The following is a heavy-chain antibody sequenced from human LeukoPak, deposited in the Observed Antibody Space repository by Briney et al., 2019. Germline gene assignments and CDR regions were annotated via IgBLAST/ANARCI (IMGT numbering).Heavy chain of an antibody. CDR2: IYYSGST. CDR3: ARRVLYDLLVVGQSSADGMDV. CDR1: GGSISSGDYY. V-gene: IGHV4-30-4*01. J-gene: IGHJ6*02. D-gene: IGHD3-3*01. Sequence: SQTLSLTCTVSGGSISSGDYYWSWIRQPPGEGLEWIGYIYYSGSTYYNPSLKSRVTISVDTSKNQFSLKLSSETAADTAVYYCARRVLYDLLVVGQSSADGMDVWGQGTTVTVSS.